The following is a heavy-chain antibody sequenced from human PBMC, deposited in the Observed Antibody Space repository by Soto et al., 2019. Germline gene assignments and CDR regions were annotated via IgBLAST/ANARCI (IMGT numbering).Heavy chain of an antibody. CDR1: GFTFTSSA. D-gene: IGHD3-3*02. V-gene: IGHV1-58*01. CDR2: IVVGSGNT. CDR3: AAESSIFGRVYYYYGMDV. Sequence: GASVKVSCKASGFTFTSSAVQWVRQARGQRLEWIGWIVVGSGNTNYAQKFQERVTITRDMSTSTAYMELSSLRSEDTAVYYCAAESSIFGRVYYYYGMDVWGQGTTVTVSS. J-gene: IGHJ6*02.